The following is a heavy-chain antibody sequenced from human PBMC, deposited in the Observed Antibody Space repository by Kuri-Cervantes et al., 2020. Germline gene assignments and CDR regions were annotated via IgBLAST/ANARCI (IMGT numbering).Heavy chain of an antibody. J-gene: IGHJ4*02. V-gene: IGHV4-61*01. Sequence: GSLRLSCTVSGGSVSSGSYYWSWIRQPPGKGLEWIGYIYYRGNTNYSPSLKSRVTISVDTSKNQFSLKLSSVTAADTAVYYCARALKRYCSSTSCQHPFYFDYWGQGTLVTVSS. CDR2: IYYRGNT. CDR1: GGSVSSGSYY. D-gene: IGHD2-2*01. CDR3: ARALKRYCSSTSCQHPFYFDY.